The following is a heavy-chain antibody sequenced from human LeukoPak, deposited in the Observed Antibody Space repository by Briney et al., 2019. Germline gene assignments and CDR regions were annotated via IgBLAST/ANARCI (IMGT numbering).Heavy chain of an antibody. Sequence: ASVKVSCKASGYTFTSYDINWVRQATGQGLGWMGWMNPNSGNTGYAQKFQGRVTMTRNTSISTAYMELSSLRSEDTAVYYCARVYRQLRPYYFDYWGQGTLVTVSS. CDR1: GYTFTSYD. V-gene: IGHV1-8*01. J-gene: IGHJ4*02. D-gene: IGHD4-23*01. CDR3: ARVYRQLRPYYFDY. CDR2: MNPNSGNT.